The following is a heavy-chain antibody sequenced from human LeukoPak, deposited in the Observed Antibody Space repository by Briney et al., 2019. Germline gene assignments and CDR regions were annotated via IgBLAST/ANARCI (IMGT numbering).Heavy chain of an antibody. CDR2: ISSSGSTI. CDR3: ACSSGWYGWFDP. Sequence: GGSLRLSCAASGFTFSSYEMNWVRQAPGKGLEWVSYISSSGSTIYYADSVKGRFTISRDNAKNSLYLQMNSLRAEDTAVYYCACSSGWYGWFDPWGEGTLVTVPS. CDR1: GFTFSSYE. V-gene: IGHV3-48*03. J-gene: IGHJ5*02. D-gene: IGHD6-19*01.